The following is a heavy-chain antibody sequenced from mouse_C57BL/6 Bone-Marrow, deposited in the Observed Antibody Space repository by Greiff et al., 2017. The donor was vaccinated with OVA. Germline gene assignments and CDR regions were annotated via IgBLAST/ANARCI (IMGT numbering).Heavy chain of an antibody. J-gene: IGHJ3*01. D-gene: IGHD1-1*01. CDR1: GYTFTDYN. V-gene: IGHV1-18*01. Sequence: EVQLQQSGPELVKPGASVKIPCKASGYTFTDYNMDWVKQSHGKSLEWIGDINPNNGGTIYNHKFKGKATLTVDKSSSTAYMELRSLTSEDTAVYYCARPDYYGSSPGWFAYWGQGTLVTVSA. CDR3: ARPDYYGSSPGWFAY. CDR2: INPNNGGT.